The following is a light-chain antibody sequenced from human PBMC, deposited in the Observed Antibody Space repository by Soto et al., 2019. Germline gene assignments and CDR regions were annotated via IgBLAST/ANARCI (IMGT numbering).Light chain of an antibody. CDR2: STS. J-gene: IGKJ4*01. V-gene: IGKV1-39*01. CDR1: QTISVY. Sequence: DIQMTQSPSALSASVGERVTITCRASQTISVYLNFYQQKAGRAPNVLICSTSTLLSGVPSRLSGSGSGKDFPLTLSSLQPEDFATYYCQQTYSVPLTFGGGTKVDIK. CDR3: QQTYSVPLT.